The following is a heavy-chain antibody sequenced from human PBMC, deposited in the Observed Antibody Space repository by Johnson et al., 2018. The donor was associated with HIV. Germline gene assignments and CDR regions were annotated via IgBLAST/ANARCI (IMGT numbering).Heavy chain of an antibody. D-gene: IGHD3/OR15-3a*01. V-gene: IGHV3-15*01. Sequence: VQLVESGGGLVKPGGSLRLSCAASGFTFSNAWMSWVRQAPGKGLEWVGRIKSKTDGGTTDYAAPVKGRFTISRDDSKNTLYLQMNSLRAEDTAGYYCAREEDLHAFDIWGQGTMVTVSS. CDR2: IKSKTDGGTT. CDR3: AREEDLHAFDI. J-gene: IGHJ3*02. CDR1: GFTFSNAW.